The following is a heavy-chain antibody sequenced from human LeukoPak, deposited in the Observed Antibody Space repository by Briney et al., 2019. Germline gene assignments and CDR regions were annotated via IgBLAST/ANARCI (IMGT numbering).Heavy chain of an antibody. CDR2: IDNSGST. Sequence: KPSETLSLTCSVSGGHIDSVYWNWIRQPPGKGVEWIGYIDNSGSTKYNPSLQSRITMSRDTSKKQFSLKLTSVTAADTAMYYCASGAGWLIDYWGQGTLVSVSS. J-gene: IGHJ4*02. CDR1: GGHIDSVY. V-gene: IGHV4-4*08. CDR3: ASGAGWLIDY. D-gene: IGHD6-19*01.